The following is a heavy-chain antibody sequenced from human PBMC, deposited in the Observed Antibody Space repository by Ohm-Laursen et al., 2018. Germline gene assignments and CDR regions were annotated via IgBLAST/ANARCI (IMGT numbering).Heavy chain of an antibody. D-gene: IGHD3-3*01. J-gene: IGHJ4*02. CDR2: ISGYNGNT. Sequence: ASVKVSCKASGYTFTSYDINWVRQATGQGLEWMGWISGYNGNTKYAQRLQDRVTMTTDTSTSTAYLELRSLRYDDTAVYYCARGEWTSQGQSDFWGPGTLVTVSS. CDR3: ARGEWTSQGQSDF. V-gene: IGHV1-18*01. CDR1: GYTFTSYD.